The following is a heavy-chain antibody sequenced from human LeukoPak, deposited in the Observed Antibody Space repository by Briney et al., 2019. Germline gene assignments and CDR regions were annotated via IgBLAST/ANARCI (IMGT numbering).Heavy chain of an antibody. D-gene: IGHD3-3*01. CDR1: GFTFSSYA. CDR2: ISSSGSTI. J-gene: IGHJ5*02. V-gene: IGHV3-48*03. Sequence: GGSLRLSCAASGFTFSSYAMNWVRQAPGKGLEWVSYISSSGSTIYYADSVKGRFTISRDNAKNSLYLQMNSLRAEDTAVYYCARDYELIDPWGQGTLVTVSS. CDR3: ARDYELIDP.